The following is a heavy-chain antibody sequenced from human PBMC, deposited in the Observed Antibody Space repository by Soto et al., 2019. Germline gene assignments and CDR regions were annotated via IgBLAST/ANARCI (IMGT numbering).Heavy chain of an antibody. Sequence: EVQLVESGGGLVQPGGSLRLSCAASGFTFSSYSMNWVRQAPGKGLEWVSYISSSSSTIYYADSVKGRFTISRDNAKNSLYLQMNSLRDEDTAVYYCARDGSPHYYYDSSGYRLYFDYWGQGTLVTVSS. CDR1: GFTFSSYS. D-gene: IGHD3-22*01. J-gene: IGHJ4*02. CDR2: ISSSSSTI. V-gene: IGHV3-48*02. CDR3: ARDGSPHYYYDSSGYRLYFDY.